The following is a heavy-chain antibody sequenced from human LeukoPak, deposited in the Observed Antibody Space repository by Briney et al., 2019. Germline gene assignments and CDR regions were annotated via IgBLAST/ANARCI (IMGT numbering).Heavy chain of an antibody. D-gene: IGHD6-6*01. Sequence: GGSLRLSCAASGFTFSNYGMSWVRQAPGKGLEWVSVISDSGGTYYADSVKGRFTISKDNSKNTLYLQMNNLRAEDTAVYYCAKRVPYGSSSVYFDFWGQGTLVTVSS. V-gene: IGHV3-23*01. CDR2: ISDSGGT. J-gene: IGHJ4*02. CDR1: GFTFSNYG. CDR3: AKRVPYGSSSVYFDF.